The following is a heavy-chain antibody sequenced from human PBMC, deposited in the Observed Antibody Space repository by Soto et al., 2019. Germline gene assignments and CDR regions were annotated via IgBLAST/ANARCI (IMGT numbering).Heavy chain of an antibody. D-gene: IGHD3-9*01. Sequence: PSETLSLTCTVSGGSITSDYSCWSWIRQPPGEGLEWIGHIFDSGTTYTNPSLRSQVAISLDTSKNHFSLTLSSVTAADTAVYYCAIHSPNYDILTGYSHAAYWGQGTLVTVSS. CDR2: IFDSGTT. J-gene: IGHJ4*02. V-gene: IGHV4-30-4*01. CDR1: GGSITSDYSC. CDR3: AIHSPNYDILTGYSHAAY.